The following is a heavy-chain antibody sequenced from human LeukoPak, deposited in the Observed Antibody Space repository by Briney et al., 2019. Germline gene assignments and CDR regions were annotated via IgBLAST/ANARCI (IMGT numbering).Heavy chain of an antibody. CDR3: ANPSRGEDFQY. CDR2: INQDGSQN. D-gene: IGHD7-27*01. J-gene: IGHJ4*02. V-gene: IGHV3-7*01. CDR1: GFTFASYW. Sequence: GGSPRLSCTASGFTFASYWMSWVRQAPGIGLEWVAIINQDGSQNYYVDSVKGRFTISRDNAKDSLYLQMNSLGAEDTAVYYCANPSRGEDFQYWGQGTLVTVSS.